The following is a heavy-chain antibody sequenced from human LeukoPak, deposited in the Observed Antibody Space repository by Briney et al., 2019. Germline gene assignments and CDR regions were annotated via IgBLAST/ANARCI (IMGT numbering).Heavy chain of an antibody. J-gene: IGHJ4*02. CDR1: AYTFTSYY. V-gene: IGHV1-46*01. CDR2: FTPSGGST. CDR3: ARGGPAYCGDDCYSNGYFDY. D-gene: IGHD2-21*02. Sequence: ASVKVSCKASAYTFTSYYIHWVRQAPGQGLEWMGIFTPSGGSTNYAQKFQGRVTMTRDTSTSTVYMELSSLRSEDTAVYYCARGGPAYCGDDCYSNGYFDYWGQGTLVTVSS.